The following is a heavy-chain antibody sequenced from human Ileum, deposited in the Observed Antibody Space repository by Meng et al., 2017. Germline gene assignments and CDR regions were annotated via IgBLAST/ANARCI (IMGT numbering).Heavy chain of an antibody. D-gene: IGHD3-10*01. Sequence: HLQEQAPGLVPPSRTLSLACAVSVDAIGNSKWWSWLRQPPGKGLEWIGEISNSGKTVYSPSLKSRVRISLDKSNNQFSLTLNSVTAADTAMYYCARERIRELGLFDSWGQGTLVTVSS. V-gene: IGHV4-4*02. CDR1: VDAIGNSKW. CDR2: ISNSGKT. CDR3: ARERIRELGLFDS. J-gene: IGHJ4*02.